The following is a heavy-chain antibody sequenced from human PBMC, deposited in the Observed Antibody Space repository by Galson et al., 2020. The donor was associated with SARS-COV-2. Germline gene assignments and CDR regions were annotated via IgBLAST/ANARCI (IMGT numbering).Heavy chain of an antibody. V-gene: IGHV3-48*03. D-gene: IGHD3-22*01. CDR3: ARVPYDSSGYLYYFDY. Sequence: GGSLRLSCAASGFTFSSYEMNWVRQAPGKGLEWVSYISSSGSTIYYADSVKGRFTISRDNAKNSLYLQMNSLRAEDTAVYYCARVPYDSSGYLYYFDYWGQGTLVTVSS. CDR2: ISSSGSTI. J-gene: IGHJ4*02. CDR1: GFTFSSYE.